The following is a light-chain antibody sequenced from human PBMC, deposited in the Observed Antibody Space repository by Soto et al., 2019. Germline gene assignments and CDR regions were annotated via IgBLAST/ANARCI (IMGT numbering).Light chain of an antibody. CDR2: DVS. Sequence: QSVLTQPRSVSGSPGQSVTISCTGTSSDGGGYNYVSWYQQHPGKAPKLMIYDVSKRPSGVPDRFSGSKSGNTASLTISGLQAEDEADYYCCSYAGSYTFNVFGTGTKLTVL. CDR1: SSDGGGYNY. V-gene: IGLV2-11*01. CDR3: CSYAGSYTFNV. J-gene: IGLJ1*01.